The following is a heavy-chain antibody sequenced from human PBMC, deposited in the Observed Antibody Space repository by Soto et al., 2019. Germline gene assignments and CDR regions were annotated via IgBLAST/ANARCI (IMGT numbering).Heavy chain of an antibody. D-gene: IGHD6-19*01. Sequence: QVQLVQSGAEVKKPGSSVKVSCTASGGTFSSYAISWVRQAPGQGLEWMGGIIPIFGTANYAQKFQGRVTINADESTSTAYMELSSLRAEDTAVDYRAKQYPSGMDVWGQGTTVTVSS. CDR1: GGTFSSYA. CDR3: AKQYPSGMDV. CDR2: IIPIFGTA. J-gene: IGHJ6*02. V-gene: IGHV1-69*01.